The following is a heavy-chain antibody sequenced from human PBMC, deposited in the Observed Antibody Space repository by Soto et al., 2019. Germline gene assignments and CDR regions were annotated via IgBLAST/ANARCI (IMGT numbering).Heavy chain of an antibody. J-gene: IGHJ4*02. CDR1: GFTFSSYA. CDR2: ISGSGGST. D-gene: IGHD5-18*01. V-gene: IGHV3-23*01. Sequence: GGSLRLSCAASGFTFSSYAMSWVRQAPGKGLEWVSAISGSGGSTYYADSVKGRFTISRDNSKNTLYLQMNSLRAEDTAVYYCAKADYSYSWAPGDYWGQGTLVTVSS. CDR3: AKADYSYSWAPGDY.